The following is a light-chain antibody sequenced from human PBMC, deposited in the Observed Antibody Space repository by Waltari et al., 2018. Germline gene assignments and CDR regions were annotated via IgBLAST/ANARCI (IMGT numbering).Light chain of an antibody. CDR2: EVI. J-gene: IGLJ3*02. V-gene: IGLV2-8*01. CDR1: SSDVGGYHY. CDR3: SSYAGSNTWV. Sequence: QSALTQPPSASGSPGQSVTISCTGTSSDVGGYHYVSWYQHHPGKAPKFMIYEVIKRPSGFPDRFSGSKSGNTASLTVSGLQAEDEADYYCSSYAGSNTWVFGGGTKLTVL.